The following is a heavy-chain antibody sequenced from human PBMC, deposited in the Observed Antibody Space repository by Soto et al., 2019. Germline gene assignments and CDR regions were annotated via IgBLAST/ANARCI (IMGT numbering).Heavy chain of an antibody. CDR3: ARETYGLDH. D-gene: IGHD3-10*01. J-gene: IGHJ4*02. V-gene: IGHV3-30-3*01. CDR1: RVTFSSFA. CDR2: ISYDGSDK. Sequence: GGSLRLSCAASRVTFSSFAMHWVRQAPGRGLEWVAVISYDGSDKYYADSVKGRFTISRDNSKNTLCLQMNSLRGEDTAVYYCARETYGLDHWGQGTLVTVSS.